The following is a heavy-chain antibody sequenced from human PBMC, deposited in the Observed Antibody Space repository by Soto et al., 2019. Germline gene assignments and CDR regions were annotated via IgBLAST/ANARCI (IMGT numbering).Heavy chain of an antibody. D-gene: IGHD3-10*01. CDR1: GYTFTSYA. V-gene: IGHV1-3*01. CDR3: GSGSLGVYYYYMDV. J-gene: IGHJ6*03. CDR2: INAGNGNT. Sequence: ASVKVSCKASGYTFTSYAMHWVRQAPGQRHEWMGWINAGNGNTKYSQKFQGRVTITRDTSASTAYMELSSLRSEDTAVYYYGSGSLGVYYYYMDVWGKGTTVTVSS.